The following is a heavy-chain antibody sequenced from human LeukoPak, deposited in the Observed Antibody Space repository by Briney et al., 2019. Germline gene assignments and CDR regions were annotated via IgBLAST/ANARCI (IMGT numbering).Heavy chain of an antibody. J-gene: IGHJ3*02. CDR3: ARSPGERYYYDSSGYYLSGAFDI. CDR2: ISSSGSTI. D-gene: IGHD3-22*01. CDR1: GFTFSSYE. Sequence: GGSLRLSCAASGFTFSSYEMNWVRQAPGKGLVWVSYISSSGSTIYYADSVKGRFTISRDNAKNSLYLQMNSLRAEDTAVYYCARSPGERYYYDSSGYYLSGAFDIWGQGTMVTVSS. V-gene: IGHV3-48*03.